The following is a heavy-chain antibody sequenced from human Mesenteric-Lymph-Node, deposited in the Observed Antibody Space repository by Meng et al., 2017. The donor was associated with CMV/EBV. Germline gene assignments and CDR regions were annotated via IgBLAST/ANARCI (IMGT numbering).Heavy chain of an antibody. CDR2: ISSSSSYI. V-gene: IGHV3-21*01. CDR1: GFTFSSYS. CDR3: ASGYSSTSPNWFDP. Sequence: GESLKISCTASGFTFSSYSMNWVRQAPGKGLEWVSSISSSSSYIYYADSVKGRFTISRDNAKNSLYLQMNSLRAEDTAVYYCASGYSSTSPNWFDPWGQGTLVTVSS. D-gene: IGHD2-2*01. J-gene: IGHJ5*02.